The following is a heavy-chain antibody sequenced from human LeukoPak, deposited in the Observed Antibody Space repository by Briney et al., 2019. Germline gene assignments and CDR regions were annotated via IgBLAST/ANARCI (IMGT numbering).Heavy chain of an antibody. V-gene: IGHV3-23*01. CDR2: INGSGGST. J-gene: IGHJ6*03. D-gene: IGHD1-14*01. CDR3: AKALTKATEYMDV. Sequence: GGSLRLSCAASGFTFSSYAMSWVRQAPGKGLEWVSAINGSGGSTYYADSVKGRFTISRDNSKNTLYLQMNSLRAEDTAVYYCAKALTKATEYMDVWGKGTTVTVSS. CDR1: GFTFSSYA.